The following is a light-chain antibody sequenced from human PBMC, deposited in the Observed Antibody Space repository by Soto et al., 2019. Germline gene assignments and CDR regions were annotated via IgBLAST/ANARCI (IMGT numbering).Light chain of an antibody. V-gene: IGKV1-5*01. J-gene: IGKJ1*01. CDR2: DAS. Sequence: GDRVTITCRASQSISTWLAWYQQKPGKAPKLLIYDASNLQSGVPSRFSGNGSGTEFTLTISGLQPDDFASYYCQQYNSYSGMFGQGTKVDI. CDR1: QSISTW. CDR3: QQYNSYSGM.